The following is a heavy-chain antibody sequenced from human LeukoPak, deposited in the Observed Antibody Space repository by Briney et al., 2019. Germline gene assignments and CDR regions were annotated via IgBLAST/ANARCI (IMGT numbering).Heavy chain of an antibody. CDR1: GGTFSSYA. D-gene: IGHD6-6*01. V-gene: IGHV1-69*05. CDR2: IIPIFGTA. CDR3: ARGIAARPNCYYYMDV. Sequence: ASVKVSCKASGGTFSSYAISWVRQAPGQGLEWMGGIIPIFGTANYAQKFQGRVTITTDESTSTAYMELSSLRCEDTAVYYCARGIAARPNCYYYMDVWGKGTTVTVSS. J-gene: IGHJ6*03.